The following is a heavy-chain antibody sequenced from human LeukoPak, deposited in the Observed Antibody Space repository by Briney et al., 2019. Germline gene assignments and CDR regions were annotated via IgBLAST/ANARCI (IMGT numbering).Heavy chain of an antibody. CDR2: IIPIFGTA. CDR3: ARVGDFWSGYPQRNWFDP. Sequence: ASVKVSCKASGGTFSSYAISWVRQAPGQGLEWMGGIIPIFGTANYGQKFQGRVTITADESTSTAYMELSSLRSEDTAVYYCARVGDFWSGYPQRNWFDPWGQGTLVTVSS. V-gene: IGHV1-69*13. D-gene: IGHD3-3*01. CDR1: GGTFSSYA. J-gene: IGHJ5*02.